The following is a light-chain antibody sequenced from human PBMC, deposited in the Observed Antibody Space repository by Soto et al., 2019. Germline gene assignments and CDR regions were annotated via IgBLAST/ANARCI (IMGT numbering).Light chain of an antibody. J-gene: IGKJ5*01. CDR1: QSISSY. Sequence: DIQLTHSPSSLSASVLDIVTITCRSSQSISSYLNWYQQKPGKAPNLLIYAASSLQSGVPSRFSGSGSGTDFTLTISSLQSEDFATYYCQKLNSYPINFGQGTRLEIK. CDR3: QKLNSYPIN. V-gene: IGKV1-39*01. CDR2: AAS.